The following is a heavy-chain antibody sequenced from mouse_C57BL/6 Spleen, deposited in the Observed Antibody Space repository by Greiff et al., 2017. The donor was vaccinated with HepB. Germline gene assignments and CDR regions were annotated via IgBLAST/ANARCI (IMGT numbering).Heavy chain of an antibody. CDR2: IDPSDSET. V-gene: IGHV1-52*01. CDR3: APSNSFYWYFDV. D-gene: IGHD2-5*01. CDR1: GYTFTSYW. Sequence: QVQLQQPGAELVRPGSSVKLSCKASGYTFTSYWMHWVKQRPIQGLEWIGNIDPSDSETHYNQKFKDKATLTVDKSSSTAYMQLSSLTSEDSAVYYCAPSNSFYWYFDVWGTGTTVTVSS. J-gene: IGHJ1*03.